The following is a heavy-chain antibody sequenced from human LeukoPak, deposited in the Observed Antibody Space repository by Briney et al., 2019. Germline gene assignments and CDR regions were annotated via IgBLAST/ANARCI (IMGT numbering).Heavy chain of an antibody. V-gene: IGHV1-46*01. J-gene: IGHJ4*02. D-gene: IGHD5-12*01. CDR3: ARVGLVATPRGYFDY. CDR2: INPSGGGT. CDR1: GYTFTSYD. Sequence: ASVKVSCKASGYTFTSYDINWVRQATGQGLEWMGIINPSGGGTSYAQKFQGRVTMTRDTSTSTVYMELSSLRSEDTAVYYCARVGLVATPRGYFDYWGQGTLVTVSS.